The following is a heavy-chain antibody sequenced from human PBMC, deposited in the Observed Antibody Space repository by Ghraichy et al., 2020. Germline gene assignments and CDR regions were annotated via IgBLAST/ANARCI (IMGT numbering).Heavy chain of an antibody. CDR1: GFTFSDYN. CDR3: ARASTVVRFYFYAGMDV. Sequence: GGSLRLSCVGSGFTFSDYNMNWVRQSPGKGLEWVSYITTSSRTIFYADSVKGRFTLSRDNAQNSLYLQMNSLRDEDTAVYYCARASTVVRFYFYAGMDVWGQGTTVTVSS. D-gene: IGHD4-23*01. V-gene: IGHV3-48*02. J-gene: IGHJ6*02. CDR2: ITTSSRTI.